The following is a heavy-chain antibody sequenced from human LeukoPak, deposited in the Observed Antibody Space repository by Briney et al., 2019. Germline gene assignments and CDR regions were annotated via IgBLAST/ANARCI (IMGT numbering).Heavy chain of an antibody. CDR3: ARLRGNYFPDY. Sequence: PSETLSLTCTVSGDSISGYYWTWIRQPPGKGLEWIGYIYYSGSTNYNPSLKSRLTISVDTSKNQFSRKLSSVTAADTAVYYCARLRGNYFPDYWGQGFLVTVSS. CDR2: IYYSGST. CDR1: GDSISGYY. V-gene: IGHV4-59*01. D-gene: IGHD4-11*01. J-gene: IGHJ4*02.